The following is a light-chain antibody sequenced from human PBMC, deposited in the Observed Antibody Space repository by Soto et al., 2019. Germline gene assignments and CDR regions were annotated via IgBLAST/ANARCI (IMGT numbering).Light chain of an antibody. J-gene: IGKJ4*01. CDR2: GAS. CDR3: QQYGSSALT. Sequence: EIVLTQSPGPLSLSPGERATLSCRASQSVSSSYLAWYQQKPGQSPRILIYGASSRATGIPDRFSGSGSGTDFTLTISRLEPEDFAVYYCQQYGSSALTLGGGTKVEIK. CDR1: QSVSSSY. V-gene: IGKV3-20*01.